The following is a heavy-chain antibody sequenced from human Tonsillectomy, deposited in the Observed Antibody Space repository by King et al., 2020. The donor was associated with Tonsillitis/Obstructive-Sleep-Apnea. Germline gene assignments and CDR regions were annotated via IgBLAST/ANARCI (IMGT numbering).Heavy chain of an antibody. J-gene: IGHJ4*02. V-gene: IGHV3-7*04. CDR2: IHQDGREK. CDR3: VRDRDKGDYVDF. D-gene: IGHD4/OR15-4a*01. CDR1: GFTFTSYW. Sequence: VQLVESGGGLVQPGGSLRLSCAASGFTFTSYWMSWVRQAPGKGLEWVANIHQDGREKYYVNSVKGRFTISRENAKDSLYLQMNSLRAEDTAVYYCVRDRDKGDYVDFWGQGILVTVSS.